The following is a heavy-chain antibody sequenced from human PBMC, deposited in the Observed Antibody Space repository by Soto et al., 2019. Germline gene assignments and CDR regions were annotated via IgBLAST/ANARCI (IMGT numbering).Heavy chain of an antibody. D-gene: IGHD3-16*01. CDR1: GGSISSYY. CDR3: ARHMLRYHLAY. Sequence: SETLSLTCTVSGGSISSYYWSWVRQPPGKGLDWIGYIYYSGTTNYNPSLKSRVTMSVDTSKSQFSLKLSSVTAADTAVYYCARHMLRYHLAYSAQGTLVPVSS. CDR2: IYYSGTT. V-gene: IGHV4-59*08. J-gene: IGHJ1*01.